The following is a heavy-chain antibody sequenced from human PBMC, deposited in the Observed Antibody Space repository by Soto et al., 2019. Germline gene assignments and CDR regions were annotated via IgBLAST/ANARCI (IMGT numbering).Heavy chain of an antibody. CDR1: GDSFSAFY. CDR2: INPNGGAT. J-gene: IGHJ6*03. Sequence: QVQLVQSGAEVTKPGASVKVSCKTSGDSFSAFYLHWVRQAPGQGLEWLGWINPNGGATKYAQKFRGRVAMTRDTSIRTAYLELSSLRSDDTAIYYCARESGGATATLDYYYFYMDVWGKGTTVTVSS. CDR3: ARESGGATATLDYYYFYMDV. V-gene: IGHV1-2*02. D-gene: IGHD5-12*01.